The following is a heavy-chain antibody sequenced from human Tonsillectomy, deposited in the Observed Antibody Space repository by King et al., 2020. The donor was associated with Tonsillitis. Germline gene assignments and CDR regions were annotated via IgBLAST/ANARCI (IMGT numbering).Heavy chain of an antibody. CDR2: IGAAGDP. Sequence: QLVQSGGGLVQPGGSLRLSCAASGFTFSSYDMYWVRQVTGKGLEWVSTIGAAGDPYYAGSVKGRFTISRENAKNSVYLQMDSLRAGDTAVYYCARAESYYYSGLDVWGQGTTVTVAS. CDR1: GFTFSSYD. V-gene: IGHV3-13*05. CDR3: ARAESYYYSGLDV. J-gene: IGHJ6*02.